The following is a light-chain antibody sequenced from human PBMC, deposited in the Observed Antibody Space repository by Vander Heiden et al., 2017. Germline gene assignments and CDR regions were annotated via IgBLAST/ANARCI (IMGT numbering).Light chain of an antibody. V-gene: IGLV2-18*02. Sequence: SALTQPPSVSGSPGQSVPISSTGASGAVGNYNRVSWYQQSPGTAPKLIIYEVSSRPAGVPDRFSGSKAGNTASLTISGLQAEDEAHYYCSSYTSASNVLFGGGTKLTVL. CDR3: SSYTSASNVL. CDR1: SGAVGNYNR. J-gene: IGLJ3*02. CDR2: EVS.